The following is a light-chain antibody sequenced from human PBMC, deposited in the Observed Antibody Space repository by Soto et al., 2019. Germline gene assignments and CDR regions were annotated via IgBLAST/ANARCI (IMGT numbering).Light chain of an antibody. CDR1: SSNIGSNT. Sequence: HSVLTQPPSASGPPGQRVTISCSGSSSNIGSNTVNWYQQLPGTAPKLLIYSNNQRPSGVPDRFSGSKSGTSASLAISGLQSEDEADYYCAAWDDSLNGRVFGGGTKVTVL. CDR2: SNN. V-gene: IGLV1-44*01. CDR3: AAWDDSLNGRV. J-gene: IGLJ2*01.